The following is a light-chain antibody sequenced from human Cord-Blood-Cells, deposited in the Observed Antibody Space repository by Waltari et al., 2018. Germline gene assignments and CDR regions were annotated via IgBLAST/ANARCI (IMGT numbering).Light chain of an antibody. CDR1: SSDVGGYNY. CDR2: EVS. V-gene: IGLV2-14*01. J-gene: IGLJ2*01. CDR3: STYTSSSTVV. Sequence: QSALTQPASVSGSPGQSITISCTGTSSDVGGYNYVSWYQQHPGKAPKLVIYEVSNRPAGSSHRVCGSKTGNTAALTIFGLQADDEAVYYCSTYTSSSTVVFGGGTKLNVI.